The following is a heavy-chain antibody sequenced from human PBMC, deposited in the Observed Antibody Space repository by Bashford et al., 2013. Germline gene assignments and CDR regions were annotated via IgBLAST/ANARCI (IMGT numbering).Heavy chain of an antibody. CDR2: IYPGDSDA. V-gene: IGHV5-51*01. J-gene: IGHJ3*01. CDR1: GYRFTNYR. Sequence: SLKISCKASGYRFTNYRIGWVRQMPGKGLEWMGIIYPGDSDARYSPSFEGKVTISVDRSITTTYLQWSSLTASDTAMYYCARVAWGFPLNAFDLWGHGTMVTVSS. CDR3: ARVAWGFPLNAFDL. D-gene: IGHD7-27*01.